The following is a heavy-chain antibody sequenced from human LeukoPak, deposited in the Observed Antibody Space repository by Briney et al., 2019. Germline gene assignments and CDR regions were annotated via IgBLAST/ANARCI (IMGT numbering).Heavy chain of an antibody. CDR2: IIPIFGTA. J-gene: IGHJ6*03. V-gene: IGHV1-69*05. Sequence: SVKVSCKASGGTFSSYAISWVRQAPGQGLEWMGRIIPIFGTANYAQKFQGRVTITTDESTSTAYMELSSLRSEDTAVYYCARVGRVPAAIGVYYYYYYMDVWGKGTTVTVS. D-gene: IGHD2-2*01. CDR1: GGTFSSYA. CDR3: ARVGRVPAAIGVYYYYYYMDV.